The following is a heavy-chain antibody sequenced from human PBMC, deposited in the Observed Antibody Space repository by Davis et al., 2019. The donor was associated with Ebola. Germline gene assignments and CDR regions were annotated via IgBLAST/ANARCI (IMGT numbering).Heavy chain of an antibody. J-gene: IGHJ3*02. V-gene: IGHV3-33*01. CDR2: IWYDGSNK. CDR1: GFTFSSYG. CDR3: ARDPCSTTTCYSAFDI. D-gene: IGHD2-2*02. Sequence: GGSLRLSCAASGFTFSSYGMHWVRQAPGKGLEWVAVIWYDGSNKYYADSVKGRFTISRDNSKNTLYLQMNSLRAEDTAVYYCARDPCSTTTCYSAFDIWGQGTMVTVSS.